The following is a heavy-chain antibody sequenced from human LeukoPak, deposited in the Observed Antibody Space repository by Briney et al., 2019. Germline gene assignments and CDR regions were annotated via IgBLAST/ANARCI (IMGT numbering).Heavy chain of an antibody. Sequence: PGGSLRLSCAASGFTFSSYAMHWVRQAPGKGLEYVSAISSNGGSTYYANSVKVRFTISRDNSKNTLYLQMGSLRAEDMAVYYCARDLNSSRWGQGTLVTVSS. CDR2: ISSNGGST. J-gene: IGHJ4*02. CDR1: GFTFSSYA. D-gene: IGHD2/OR15-2a*01. V-gene: IGHV3-64*01. CDR3: ARDLNSSR.